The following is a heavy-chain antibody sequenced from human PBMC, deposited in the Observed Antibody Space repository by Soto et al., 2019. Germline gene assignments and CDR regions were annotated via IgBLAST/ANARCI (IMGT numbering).Heavy chain of an antibody. Sequence: QVQLVESGGGLVKPGGSLRLSCAASGFTFSDYYMSWIRQAPGKGLERVSYISSSSSYTNYADSVKGRFTISRDNAKNSLYLQMNSLRAEDTAVYYCARDLKVDPYYYYGMDVWGQGTTVTVSS. CDR3: ARDLKVDPYYYYGMDV. D-gene: IGHD2-15*01. CDR1: GFTFSDYY. CDR2: ISSSSSYT. J-gene: IGHJ6*02. V-gene: IGHV3-11*06.